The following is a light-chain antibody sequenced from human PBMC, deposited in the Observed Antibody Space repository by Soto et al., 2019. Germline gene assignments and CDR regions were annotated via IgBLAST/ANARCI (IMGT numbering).Light chain of an antibody. CDR1: RSVSSSY. CDR3: QQYGSSPPYT. V-gene: IGKV3-20*01. J-gene: IGKJ2*01. Sequence: EIVLTQSPGTLSLSPGERATLSCRASRSVSSSYLAWYQQKPGQAPRLLIYGASSRATGIPDRFSGSGSGTDFTLTISRLEPEAFVEYYCQQYGSSPPYTFGQGTKLEIK. CDR2: GAS.